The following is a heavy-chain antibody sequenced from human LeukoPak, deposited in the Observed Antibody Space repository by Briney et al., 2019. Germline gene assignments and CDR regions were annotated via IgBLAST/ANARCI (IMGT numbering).Heavy chain of an antibody. CDR2: IYYSGST. V-gene: IGHV4-31*03. D-gene: IGHD3-22*01. Sequence: SETLSLTCTVSGGSISSGGYYWSWIRQHPGKGLEWIGYIYYSGSTYYNPSLKSRVTISVDTSKNQSSLKLSSVTAADTAVYYCARGRGYYDSSGYYPDYWGQGTLVTVSS. CDR3: ARGRGYYDSSGYYPDY. J-gene: IGHJ4*02. CDR1: GGSISSGGYY.